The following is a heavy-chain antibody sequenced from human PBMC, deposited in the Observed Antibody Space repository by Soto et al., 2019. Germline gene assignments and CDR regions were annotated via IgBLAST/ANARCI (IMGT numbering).Heavy chain of an antibody. J-gene: IGHJ4*02. Sequence: PSETLSLTCTVSGASISSSYWSWIRQSPGKGLEWIAYIYHTGTTNYNPSLKNRVTISIDTSKSQFSLSLTSLTTADTAVYFCARGGNRYSNIASGVGGYDCWGQGTLVTV. CDR2: IYHTGTT. CDR1: GASISSSY. D-gene: IGHD4-4*01. CDR3: ARGGNRYSNIASGVGGYDC. V-gene: IGHV4-59*01.